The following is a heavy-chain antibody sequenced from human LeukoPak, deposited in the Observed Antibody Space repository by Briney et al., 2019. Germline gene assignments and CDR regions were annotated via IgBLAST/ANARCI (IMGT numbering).Heavy chain of an antibody. CDR3: ASQSFGRFDP. J-gene: IGHJ5*02. CDR2: ISYDGSNK. Sequence: GGPLRLSCAASGFTFSSYGMHWVRQAPGKGLEWVAVISYDGSNKYYADSVKGRFTISRDNSKNTLYLQMNSLRAEDTAVYYCASQSFGRFDPWGQGTRVTVSS. CDR1: GFTFSSYG. D-gene: IGHD3-16*01. V-gene: IGHV3-30*03.